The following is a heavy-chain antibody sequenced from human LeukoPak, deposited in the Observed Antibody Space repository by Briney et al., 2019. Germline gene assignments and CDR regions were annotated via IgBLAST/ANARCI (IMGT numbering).Heavy chain of an antibody. Sequence: PGGSLRLSCAASGFTFSSYSMNWVRQAPGKGLEWVSSISSSSNNIYYANSVKGRFTISRDNAKNSLYLQMNSLRAEDTAVYYCARGRSSGWCSGSYWGQGTLVTVSS. CDR2: ISSSSNNI. V-gene: IGHV3-21*01. D-gene: IGHD6-19*01. J-gene: IGHJ4*02. CDR1: GFTFSSYS. CDR3: ARGRSSGWCSGSY.